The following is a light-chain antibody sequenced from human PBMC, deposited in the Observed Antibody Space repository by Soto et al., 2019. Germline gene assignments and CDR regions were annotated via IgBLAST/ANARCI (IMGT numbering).Light chain of an antibody. V-gene: IGKV1-13*02. Sequence: ATKMTQSPSSLSVSEGDRAAISFRTSQDIRNTLAWYQQKPGEAPRLLIFAASNLQSGVPSRFSGSGSGTDFTLTISCLQSEDFATYYCQQYYSYPRTFGGGTKVDIK. J-gene: IGKJ4*01. CDR3: QQYYSYPRT. CDR2: AAS. CDR1: QDIRNT.